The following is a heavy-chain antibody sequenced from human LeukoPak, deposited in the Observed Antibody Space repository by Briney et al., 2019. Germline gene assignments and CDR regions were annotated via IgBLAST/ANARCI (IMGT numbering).Heavy chain of an antibody. CDR2: IRYDGSNK. V-gene: IGHV3-30*02. Sequence: SGGSLRLSCAASGFTFSSYGMHWVRQAPGKGLEWVAFIRYDGSNKYYADSVKGRFTISRDNSKNTLYLQMNSLRAEDTAVYYCAKHYGSGSYYLTANDYWGQGTLVTVSS. CDR1: GFTFSSYG. CDR3: AKHYGSGSYYLTANDY. D-gene: IGHD3-10*01. J-gene: IGHJ4*02.